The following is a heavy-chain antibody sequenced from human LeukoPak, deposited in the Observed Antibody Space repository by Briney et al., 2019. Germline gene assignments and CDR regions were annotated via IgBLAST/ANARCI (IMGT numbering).Heavy chain of an antibody. D-gene: IGHD4-17*01. J-gene: IGHJ5*02. CDR1: GFTFSSYN. V-gene: IGHV3-21*01. CDR3: ARALLTVTTFDP. CDR2: ISSSSSYI. Sequence: GGSLRLSCAASGFTFSSYNMNWVRQAPGKGLEWVSSISSSSSYIYYADSVKGRFTISRDNAKNSLYLQMNSLRAEDTAVYYCARALLTVTTFDPWGQGTLVTVSS.